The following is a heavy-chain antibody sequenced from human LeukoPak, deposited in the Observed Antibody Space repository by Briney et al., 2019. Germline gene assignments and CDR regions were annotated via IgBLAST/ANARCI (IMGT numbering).Heavy chain of an antibody. CDR3: ARGVSIVRGIHFDY. CDR1: GGPISSSSYY. D-gene: IGHD3-10*02. V-gene: IGHV4-39*07. CDR2: IYYSGST. Sequence: SETPSLTCTVSGGPISSSSYYWGWIRQPPGKGLEWIGSIYYSGSTYYNPSLKSRVTISVDTSKNQFSLNLTSVSAADMAVYYCARGVSIVRGIHFDYWGLGSMVTVSS. J-gene: IGHJ4*02.